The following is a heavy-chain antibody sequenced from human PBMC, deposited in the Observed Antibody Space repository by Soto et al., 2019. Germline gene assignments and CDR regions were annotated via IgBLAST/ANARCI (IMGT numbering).Heavy chain of an antibody. CDR1: DSSISSSRYY. J-gene: IGHJ4*02. CDR2: IYYSGST. Sequence: SETLSLTCTVSDSSISSSRYYWGWIRQPPGKGLEWIGTIYYSGSTNYNPSLKSRVTISVDTSKNQFSLKLTSVTAADTAVYYCARDKITGLFDYWGQGTLVTVSS. V-gene: IGHV4-39*07. CDR3: ARDKITGLFDY. D-gene: IGHD2-8*02.